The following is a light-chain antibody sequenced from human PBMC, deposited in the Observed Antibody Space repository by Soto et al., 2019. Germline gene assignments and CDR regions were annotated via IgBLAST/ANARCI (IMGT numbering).Light chain of an antibody. CDR2: AAV. V-gene: IGKV1-39*01. J-gene: IGKJ1*01. Sequence: DIQMTQSPFSLSASVGDRLSMACGASQSISSYLNWYQQKPGKPPKLLIYAAVSLQSGIPSRFSAYGSGTDFTLTISSLQPEDFATYYCQQTYSSPQWTFGQGTKVDIK. CDR1: QSISSY. CDR3: QQTYSSPQWT.